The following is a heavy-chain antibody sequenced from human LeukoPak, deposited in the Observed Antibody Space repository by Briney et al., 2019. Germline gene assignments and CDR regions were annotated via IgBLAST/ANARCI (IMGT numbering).Heavy chain of an antibody. D-gene: IGHD2-2*01. J-gene: IGHJ6*03. Sequence: GKSLSLSCAASGFSFSSYAMHWVRQAPGKGLEWVALISFDGNIIYYTDSVKGRFTISRDNAKNSLYLQMNSLRAEDTAVYYCARYVVPAARWELHYYYYMDVWGKGTTVTVSS. CDR2: ISFDGNII. CDR1: GFSFSSYA. V-gene: IGHV3-30*04. CDR3: ARYVVPAARWELHYYYYMDV.